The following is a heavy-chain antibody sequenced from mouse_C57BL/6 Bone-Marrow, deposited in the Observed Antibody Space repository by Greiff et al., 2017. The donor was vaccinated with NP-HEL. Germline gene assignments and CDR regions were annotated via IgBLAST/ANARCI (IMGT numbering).Heavy chain of an antibody. J-gene: IGHJ3*01. CDR2: IYPRSGNT. CDR3: ARERGTLAWFAY. V-gene: IGHV1-81*01. CDR1: GYTFTRYG. Sequence: VQRVESGAELARPGASVKLSCKASGYTFTRYGISWVKQRTGQGLAWIGEIYPRSGNTYDNEKFKGKATLTADKSSSTAYMELRSLTSEDAAVYFCARERGTLAWFAYWGQGTLVTVSA. D-gene: IGHD2-14*01.